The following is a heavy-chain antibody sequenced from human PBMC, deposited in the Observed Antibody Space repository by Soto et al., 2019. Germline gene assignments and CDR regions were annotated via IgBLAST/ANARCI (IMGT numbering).Heavy chain of an antibody. CDR2: IKQDGSEK. CDR1: GFTYYKYW. Sequence: PGGSLRLSCAASGFTYYKYWMSLVRQAPGKGLEWVSNIKQDGSEKYYVDSVKGRFTISRDNAKNSLFLQMNSLRADDTAVYYCARDVSEGGEYYYYGMDVWGQGTTVTVSS. D-gene: IGHD1-26*01. V-gene: IGHV3-7*01. J-gene: IGHJ6*02. CDR3: ARDVSEGGEYYYYGMDV.